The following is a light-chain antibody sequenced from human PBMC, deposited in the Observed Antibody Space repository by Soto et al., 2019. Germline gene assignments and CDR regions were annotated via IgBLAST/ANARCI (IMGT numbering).Light chain of an antibody. Sequence: QSVLTQPATVSGSPGQSITLSCSGTSSDVGAYNYVSWYQQHPGKAPRLMLYEVSIRPSGVSNRFSGSKSGNTASLTISGLQADDEADYYCSSYTTTTTLGVFGGGTKVTVL. V-gene: IGLV2-14*01. CDR3: SSYTTTTTLGV. CDR2: EVS. CDR1: SSDVGAYNY. J-gene: IGLJ2*01.